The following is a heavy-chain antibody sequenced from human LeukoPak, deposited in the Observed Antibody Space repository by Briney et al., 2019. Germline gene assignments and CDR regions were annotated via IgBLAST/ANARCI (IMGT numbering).Heavy chain of an antibody. CDR2: IYYSGST. CDR1: GGSISSSSYY. CDR3: ARHWRYSSGWYRGGFDY. Sequence: SETLSLTCTVSGGSISSSSYYWGWIRQPSGKGLEWIGSIYYSGSTYYNPSLKSRVTISVDTSKNQFSLKLSSVTAADTAVYYCARHWRYSSGWYRGGFDYWGQGTLVTVSS. D-gene: IGHD6-19*01. J-gene: IGHJ4*02. V-gene: IGHV4-39*01.